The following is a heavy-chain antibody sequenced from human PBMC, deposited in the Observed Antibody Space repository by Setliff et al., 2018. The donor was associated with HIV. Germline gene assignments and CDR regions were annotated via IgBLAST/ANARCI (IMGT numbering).Heavy chain of an antibody. Sequence: SVKVFCKASGYTFINFDINWVRQAPGQGLEWMGWMNPNSGNTGYAQKFQGRVTMTRDTSITTAYMEVSSLRSEGTAVYYCARGLSTGSLRIDYWGLGTLVTVSS. CDR2: MNPNSGNT. CDR1: GYTFINFD. CDR3: ARGLSTGSLRIDY. D-gene: IGHD1-1*01. V-gene: IGHV1-8*01. J-gene: IGHJ4*02.